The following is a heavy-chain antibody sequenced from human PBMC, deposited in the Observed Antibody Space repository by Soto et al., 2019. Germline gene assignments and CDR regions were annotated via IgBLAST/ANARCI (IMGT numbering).Heavy chain of an antibody. Sequence: PSETLSLTCAVYGGSFSGYYWNWIRQPPGKGLEWIGEIYHAGSTNYSPSLKSRVNILVDTSKKQFSLELSSVTAADTAMYYCASPLKLFKSLFLHFDPWGQGNQVTVSS. D-gene: IGHD3-10*02. CDR3: ASPLKLFKSLFLHFDP. CDR1: GGSFSGYY. CDR2: IYHAGST. V-gene: IGHV4-34*01. J-gene: IGHJ5*02.